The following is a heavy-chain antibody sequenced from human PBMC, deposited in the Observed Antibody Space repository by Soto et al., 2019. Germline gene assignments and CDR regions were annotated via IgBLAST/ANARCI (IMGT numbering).Heavy chain of an antibody. CDR1: GFTFSSYV. V-gene: IGHV3-23*01. CDR2: ISGSGGST. J-gene: IGHJ6*02. Sequence: GGSLRLSCAASGFTFSSYVMSWVRQAPGKGLEWVSAISGSGGSTYYADSVKGRFTISRDNSKNTLYLQMNSLRAEDTAVYYCAKDVWWLSGMDVWGQGTTVTVSS. D-gene: IGHD5-12*01. CDR3: AKDVWWLSGMDV.